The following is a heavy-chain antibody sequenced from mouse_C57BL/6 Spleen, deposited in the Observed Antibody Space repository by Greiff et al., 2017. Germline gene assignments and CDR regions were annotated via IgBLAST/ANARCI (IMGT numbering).Heavy chain of an antibody. Sequence: EVKLMESGGGLVKPGGSLKLSCAASGFTFSDYGMHWVRQAPEKGLAWVAYISSGSSTIYYADTVKGRFTISRDNAKNTLFLQMTSLRSEDTAMYYCAKNYRRARYAMDYWGQGTSVTVSS. CDR1: GFTFSDYG. D-gene: IGHD2-12*01. V-gene: IGHV5-17*01. J-gene: IGHJ4*01. CDR2: ISSGSSTI. CDR3: AKNYRRARYAMDY.